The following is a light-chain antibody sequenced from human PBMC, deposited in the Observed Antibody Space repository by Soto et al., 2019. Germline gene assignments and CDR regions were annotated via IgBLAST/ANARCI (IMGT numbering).Light chain of an antibody. V-gene: IGKV1-8*01. Sequence: AIRMTQSPSSFSASTGDRVTITCRASQGISSYLAWYQQKPGRAPNILIYDISTLQSGVPSRLSGSGSGTDFTLTISSPQHEDFATYYCQQSYYNPTFGQGTKVDIK. CDR2: DIS. J-gene: IGKJ1*01. CDR1: QGISSY. CDR3: QQSYYNPT.